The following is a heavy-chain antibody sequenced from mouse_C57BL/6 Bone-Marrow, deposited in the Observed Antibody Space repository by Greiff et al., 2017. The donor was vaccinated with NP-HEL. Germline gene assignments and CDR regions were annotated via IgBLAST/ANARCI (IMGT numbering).Heavy chain of an antibody. Sequence: VQLQESGAELARPGASVKMSCKASGYTFTSYTMHWVKQRPGQGLEWIGYINPSSGYTKYNQKFKDKAKLTADKSSSTAYMQLSSLTSEDSAVYYCARSGAYGPYGGFAYWGQGTLVTVSA. J-gene: IGHJ3*01. CDR1: GYTFTSYT. D-gene: IGHD1-1*01. V-gene: IGHV1-4*01. CDR2: INPSSGYT. CDR3: ARSGAYGPYGGFAY.